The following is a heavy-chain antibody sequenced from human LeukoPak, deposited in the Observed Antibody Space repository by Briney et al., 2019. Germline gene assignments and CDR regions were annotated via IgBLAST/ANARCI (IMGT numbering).Heavy chain of an antibody. CDR2: MYSGGTT. D-gene: IGHD3-3*01. CDR1: DGSINGYY. J-gene: IGHJ4*02. Sequence: PSGTLFLTCTVSDGSINGYYWSWIRQPPGKGLDWIGYMYSGGTTNYSPSLKSRVTISEDTSKNQFSLKLTSVTAADTAVYYCARADYDFWSGYGIYFDYWGQGTLVTVSS. V-gene: IGHV4-59*08. CDR3: ARADYDFWSGYGIYFDY.